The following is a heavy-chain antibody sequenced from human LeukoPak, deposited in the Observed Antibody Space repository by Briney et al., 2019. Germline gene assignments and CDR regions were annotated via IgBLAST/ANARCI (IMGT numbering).Heavy chain of an antibody. J-gene: IGHJ4*02. CDR2: IYTSGST. Sequence: KPSETLSLTCTVAGCSISSGSYYWSWIRQPAGKGLEWIGRIYTSGSTNYNPSLKSRVTISVDTSKNQFSLKLSSVTAADTAVYYCARLSRDGYNFVDYWGQGTLVTVSS. CDR1: GCSISSGSYY. D-gene: IGHD5-24*01. V-gene: IGHV4-61*02. CDR3: ARLSRDGYNFVDY.